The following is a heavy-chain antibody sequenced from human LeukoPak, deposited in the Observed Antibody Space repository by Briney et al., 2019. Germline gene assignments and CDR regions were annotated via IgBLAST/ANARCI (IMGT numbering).Heavy chain of an antibody. D-gene: IGHD3-3*01. CDR3: ASQPGIFGVVIQGY. V-gene: IGHV4-30-2*01. CDR2: IYHSGST. J-gene: IGHJ4*02. CDR1: GGSISSGGYY. Sequence: SQTLSLTCTVSGGSISSGGYYWSWIRQPPGKGLEWIGYIYHSGSTYYNPSLKSRVTISVDRSKNQFSLKLSSVTAADTAVYYCASQPGIFGVVIQGYWGQGTLVTVSS.